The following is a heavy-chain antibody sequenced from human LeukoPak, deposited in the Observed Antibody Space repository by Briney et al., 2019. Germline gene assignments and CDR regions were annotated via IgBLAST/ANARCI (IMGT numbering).Heavy chain of an antibody. CDR2: ISGSGGST. J-gene: IGHJ5*02. CDR3: ATDRRPIAAAGHDWFDP. Sequence: PGGSLRLSCAASGFTFSSYGMHWVRQAPGKGLEWVSAISGSGGSTYYADSVKGRFTISRDNSKNTLYLQMNSLRAEDTAVYYCATDRRPIAAAGHDWFDPWGQGTLVTVSS. D-gene: IGHD6-13*01. V-gene: IGHV3-23*01. CDR1: GFTFSSYG.